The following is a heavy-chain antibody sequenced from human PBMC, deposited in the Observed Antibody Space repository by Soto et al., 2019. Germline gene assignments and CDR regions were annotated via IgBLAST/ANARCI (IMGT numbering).Heavy chain of an antibody. CDR3: AKEVERRFYFVF. J-gene: IGHJ4*02. CDR1: GFIFSNYA. D-gene: IGHD3-3*01. V-gene: IGHV3-23*01. CDR2: VGGSGDDT. Sequence: EVQLLESGGGLVQPGGSLRLSCVGSGFIFSNYAMSWVRQAPGKGLEWVSGVGGSGDDTYYADSVKGRFTISRDNSKNTLFLQMNSLRAEDTAAYYCAKEVERRFYFVFWGQGTLVTVSS.